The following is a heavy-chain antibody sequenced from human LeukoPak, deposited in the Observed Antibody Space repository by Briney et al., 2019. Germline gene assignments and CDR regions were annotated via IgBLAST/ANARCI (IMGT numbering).Heavy chain of an antibody. CDR1: GGSISSYY. Sequence: SETLSLTCTVSGGSISSYYWSWIRQPAGKGLEWIGRIYTSGSTNYNPSLKSRVTMSVDTSKNQFSLKLSSVTAADTAVYYCARDLVATEKEPFDIWGQGTMVTVSS. V-gene: IGHV4-4*07. D-gene: IGHD5-12*01. CDR3: ARDLVATEKEPFDI. J-gene: IGHJ3*02. CDR2: IYTSGST.